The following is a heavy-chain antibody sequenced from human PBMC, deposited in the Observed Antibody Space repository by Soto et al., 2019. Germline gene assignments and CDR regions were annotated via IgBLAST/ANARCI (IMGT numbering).Heavy chain of an antibody. D-gene: IGHD2-2*01. CDR2: ISGSGGST. CDR1: GFTFSSYA. Sequence: PWGSLRLSCAASGFTFSSYAMSWVRQAPGKGLEWVSAISGSGGSTYYADSVKGRFTISRDNSKNTLYLQMNGLRAEDTAVYYCTRSIAGFSYADSWGQGTLVTVSS. J-gene: IGHJ4*02. CDR3: TRSIAGFSYADS. V-gene: IGHV3-23*01.